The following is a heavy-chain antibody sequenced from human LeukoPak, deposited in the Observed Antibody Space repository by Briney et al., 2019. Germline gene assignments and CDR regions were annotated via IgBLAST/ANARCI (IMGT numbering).Heavy chain of an antibody. J-gene: IGHJ4*02. V-gene: IGHV3-9*01. Sequence: GGSLRLSCAASGFTFDDYAMHWVRQAPGKGLEWVSGISWNSGSIGYADSVKGRFTIPRDNAKNSLYLQMNSLRAEDTALYYCAKDVYYDYVWGSYNYWGQGTLVTVSS. CDR1: GFTFDDYA. CDR2: ISWNSGSI. CDR3: AKDVYYDYVWGSYNY. D-gene: IGHD3-16*01.